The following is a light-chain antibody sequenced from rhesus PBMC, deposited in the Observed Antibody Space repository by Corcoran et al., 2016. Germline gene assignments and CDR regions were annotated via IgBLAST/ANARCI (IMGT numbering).Light chain of an antibody. Sequence: EIVMTQSPATLSLSPGERATLSCRASQSVSSYVAWYQQKPEQAPRLLSYGASSRATGIPERFSGSGSGNDFTLIISSLEPEDVGVYYCQQYNNWNSFGQGTKVEIK. J-gene: IGKJ2*01. CDR2: GAS. CDR1: QSVSSY. V-gene: IGKV3S9*01. CDR3: QQYNNWNS.